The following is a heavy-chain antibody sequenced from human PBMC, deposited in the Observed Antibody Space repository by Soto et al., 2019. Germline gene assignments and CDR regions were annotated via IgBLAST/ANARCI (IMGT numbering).Heavy chain of an antibody. CDR3: AREPRPAGSHYYYYGMDV. J-gene: IGHJ6*02. Sequence: SETLSLTCTVSGGSISSYYWSWIRQPPGKGLEWIGYIYYSGGTNYNPSLKSRVTISVDTSKNQFSLKLSSVTAADTAVYYCAREPRPAGSHYYYYGMDVWGQGTTVTVSS. CDR2: IYYSGGT. D-gene: IGHD6-19*01. V-gene: IGHV4-59*01. CDR1: GGSISSYY.